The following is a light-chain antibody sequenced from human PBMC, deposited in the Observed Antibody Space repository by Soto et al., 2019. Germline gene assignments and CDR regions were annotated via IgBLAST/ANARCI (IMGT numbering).Light chain of an antibody. V-gene: IGKV3-11*01. CDR3: QQRSLLIT. CDR1: QRVSSD. J-gene: IGKJ5*01. CDR2: DAS. Sequence: VTLSVSKVERVPLSCRASQRVSSDLAWYQQTPGQAPRLLIYDASNRATGIPARFSGSGSGADFTLTIISLEPDDLAVYNWQQRSLLITFGQGTRLDVK.